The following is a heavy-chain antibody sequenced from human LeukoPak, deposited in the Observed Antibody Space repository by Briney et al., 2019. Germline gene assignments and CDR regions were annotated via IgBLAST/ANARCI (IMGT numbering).Heavy chain of an antibody. CDR2: IQSKTDGGTT. Sequence: PGGSLRLSCAASGFTFSNAWMSWVRQAPGKGLEWVGRIQSKTDGGTTDYAAPVKGRFTISRDDLKDTLYLQMDSLKTEDTAVYYCSTLRGSCSQYFQHWGQGTLVTVSS. D-gene: IGHD2-2*01. CDR3: STLRGSCSQYFQH. V-gene: IGHV3-15*01. J-gene: IGHJ1*01. CDR1: GFTFSNAW.